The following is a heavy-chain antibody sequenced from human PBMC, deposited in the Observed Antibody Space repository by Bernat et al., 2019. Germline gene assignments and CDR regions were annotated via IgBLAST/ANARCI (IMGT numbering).Heavy chain of an antibody. Sequence: EVQLVESGGGLVKPGGSLRLSCAASGFTFSNAWMSWVRQAPGKGLEWVGRIKSKTDGGTPDYAAPVKGRFTISRDDSKNTLYLQMNSLKTEDTAVYNGTTGGVDTAMGTDYYYGMDVWGQGTTVTVSS. CDR3: TTGGVDTAMGTDYYYGMDV. J-gene: IGHJ6*02. V-gene: IGHV3-15*05. D-gene: IGHD5-18*01. CDR2: IKSKTDGGTP. CDR1: GFTFSNAW.